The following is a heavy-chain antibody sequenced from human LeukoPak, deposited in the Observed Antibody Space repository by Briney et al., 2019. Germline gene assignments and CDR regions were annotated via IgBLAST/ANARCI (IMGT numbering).Heavy chain of an antibody. CDR3: AREGCYFDY. CDR1: GDSVSSNSAA. V-gene: IGHV6-1*01. J-gene: IGHJ4*02. CDR2: TCYRSKWYN. Sequence: SQTLSLTCAISGDSVSSNSAAWNWFRQSPSRTLEWLGRTCYRSKWYNDYAVSVRGRITINPDTSKNQFSLQLNSVTPEDTAVYYCAREGCYFDYWGQGTVVTVSS.